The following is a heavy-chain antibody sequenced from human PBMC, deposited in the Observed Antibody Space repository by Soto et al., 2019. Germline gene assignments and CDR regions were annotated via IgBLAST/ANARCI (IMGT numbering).Heavy chain of an antibody. D-gene: IGHD3-3*01. J-gene: IGHJ6*02. CDR2: ITVYNGNT. CDR3: ARARTRFYYYYGMDV. CDR1: GYTFNSFG. Sequence: QVHLVQSGAEVKKPGASVKVSCKASGYTFNSFGISWVRQAPGQGLEWMGWITVYNGNTNYAKKFQGRVTMTTDTSTSTAYMELRSLRSDDTAVYYCARARTRFYYYYGMDVWGQGTTVTVSS. V-gene: IGHV1-18*01.